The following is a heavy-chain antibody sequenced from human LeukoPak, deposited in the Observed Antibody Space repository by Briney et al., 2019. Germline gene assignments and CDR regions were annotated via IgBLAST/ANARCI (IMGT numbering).Heavy chain of an antibody. V-gene: IGHV4-30-4*01. CDR3: AGSYYDILTGYYTRFDY. CDR1: GGSISSGNYY. Sequence: SETLSLTCTVSGGSISSGNYYWSWIRQPPGKGLEWIGYIYYSGSTYYIPSLKSRVTISVDTSKNQFSLNLSSVTAADTAVYYCAGSYYDILTGYYTRFDYWGQGTLVTVSS. CDR2: IYYSGST. D-gene: IGHD3-9*01. J-gene: IGHJ4*02.